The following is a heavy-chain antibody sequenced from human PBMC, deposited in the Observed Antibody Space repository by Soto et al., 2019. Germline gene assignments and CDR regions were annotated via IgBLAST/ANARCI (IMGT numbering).Heavy chain of an antibody. CDR2: INHSGST. J-gene: IGHJ4*02. CDR1: GGSFSGYY. V-gene: IGHV4-34*01. CDR3: ARIISGDY. D-gene: IGHD3-10*01. Sequence: SETLSLTCAVYGGSFSGYYWSWIRQPPGKGPEWIGEINHSGSTNYNPSLKSRVTISVDTSKNQFSLKLSSVTAADTAVYYCARIISGDYWGQGTLVTVSS.